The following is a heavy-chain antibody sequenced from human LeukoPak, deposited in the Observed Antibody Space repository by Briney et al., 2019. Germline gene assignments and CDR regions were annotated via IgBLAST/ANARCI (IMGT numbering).Heavy chain of an antibody. V-gene: IGHV3-7*01. CDR2: IKQDGSDK. CDR3: ARKVGAHDY. D-gene: IGHD1-26*01. CDR1: GFIFSTYW. J-gene: IGHJ4*02. Sequence: GGSLRLSCVASGFIFSTYWMSWVRQAPGKGLEWVANIKQDGSDKYYVDSVKGRFTISRDNAKNSLYLQMNSLRAEDTAVYYCARKVGAHDYWGQGTLVTVSS.